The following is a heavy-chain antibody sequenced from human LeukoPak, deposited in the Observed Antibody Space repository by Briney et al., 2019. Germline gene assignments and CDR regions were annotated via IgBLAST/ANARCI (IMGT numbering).Heavy chain of an antibody. CDR3: AKAGSGHYYDY. CDR2: ITTDT. CDR1: GFAFNSYD. J-gene: IGHJ4*02. V-gene: IGHV3-23*01. D-gene: IGHD3-22*01. Sequence: GGSLRLSCAASGFAFNSYDMTWVRRAPGKGLEWVSLITTDTYYADSVRGRFAISRDNSKNTLYLQMNSLRADDTAVYYCAKAGSGHYYDYWGQGTLVTVSS.